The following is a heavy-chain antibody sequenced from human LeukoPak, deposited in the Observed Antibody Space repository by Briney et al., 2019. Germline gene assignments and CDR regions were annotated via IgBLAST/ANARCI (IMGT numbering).Heavy chain of an antibody. V-gene: IGHV4-39*01. J-gene: IGHJ4*02. CDR3: ARLNTSPSFDY. CDR1: GGSISSGTHY. CDR2: IYYSGTT. D-gene: IGHD2-2*01. Sequence: SETLSLTCTVSGGSISSGTHYWGWSRQPPGTGLEWIATIYYSGTTYYNPSLKSRVTISIDTSKNQFSLKLSSVTAADTAVYYCARLNTSPSFDYWGQGTLVTVSS.